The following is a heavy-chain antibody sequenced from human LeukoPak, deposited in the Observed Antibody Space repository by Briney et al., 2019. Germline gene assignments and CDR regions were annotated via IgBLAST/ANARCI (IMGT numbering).Heavy chain of an antibody. CDR3: AEDRIPRDGYNEIDY. Sequence: GGSLRLSCAASGFTFSSYAMSWVRQAPGKGLEWVSTISGSGSRTYYADSVKGRFTISRDNSKNTLYLQMNSLRAEDTAVYYCAEDRIPRDGYNEIDYWGQGTLVTVSS. CDR1: GFTFSSYA. J-gene: IGHJ4*02. CDR2: ISGSGSRT. V-gene: IGHV3-23*01. D-gene: IGHD5-24*01.